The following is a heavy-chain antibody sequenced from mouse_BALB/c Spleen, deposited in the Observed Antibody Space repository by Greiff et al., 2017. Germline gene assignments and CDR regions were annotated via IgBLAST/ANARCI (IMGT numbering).Heavy chain of an antibody. J-gene: IGHJ2*01. CDR3: ARGEDGYGY. D-gene: IGHD2-2*01. CDR2: ISSGGSYT. CDR1: GFTFSSYA. Sequence: EVKLVESGGGLVKPGGSLKLSCAASGFTFSSYAMSWVRQTPEKRLEWVATISSGGSYTYYPDSVKGRFTISRDNAKNTLYLQMSSLRSEDTAMYYCARGEDGYGYWGQGTTLTVSS. V-gene: IGHV5-9-3*01.